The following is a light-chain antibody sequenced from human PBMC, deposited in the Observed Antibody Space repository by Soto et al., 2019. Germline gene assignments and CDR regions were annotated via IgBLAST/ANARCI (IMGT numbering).Light chain of an antibody. CDR2: HAS. CDR3: QQYNSYS. Sequence: DFPGTPSPSTLPAYVRDRVPIICRASQSISNWLAWYQQKPGTAPKVLIYHASNLQSGVPSRFSGSGSGTEFTLTISSLQPDDFATYYCQQYNSYSVGQGAKVDIK. J-gene: IGKJ1*01. V-gene: IGKV1-5*02. CDR1: QSISNW.